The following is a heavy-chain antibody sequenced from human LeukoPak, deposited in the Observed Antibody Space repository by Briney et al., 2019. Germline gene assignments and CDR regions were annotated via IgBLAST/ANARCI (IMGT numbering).Heavy chain of an antibody. J-gene: IGHJ4*02. D-gene: IGHD3-10*01. Sequence: GGSLRLSCAASGFTFSSYGMHWVRQAPGKGLEWVAVISYDGSNKYYADSVKGRFTISRDNSKNTLYLQMNSLRAEDTAVYYWANGPDYYGSGVDSWGQGTLGTGSS. CDR2: ISYDGSNK. CDR1: GFTFSSYG. V-gene: IGHV3-30*18. CDR3: ANGPDYYGSGVDS.